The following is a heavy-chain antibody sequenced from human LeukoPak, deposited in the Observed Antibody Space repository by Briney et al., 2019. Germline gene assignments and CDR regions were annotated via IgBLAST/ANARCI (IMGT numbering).Heavy chain of an antibody. CDR1: GYTFTGYY. CDR2: INPNSGGT. CDR3: AREMAGYCSGGSCSDLDY. V-gene: IGHV1-2*02. Sequence: GASVKVSCKASGYTFTGYYMHWVRQAPGQGLEWMGWINPNSGGTNYAQKFQGRVTMTRDTSMSTAYMELSRLRSDDTAVYYCAREMAGYCSGGSCSDLDYWGQGTLVTVSS. D-gene: IGHD2-15*01. J-gene: IGHJ4*02.